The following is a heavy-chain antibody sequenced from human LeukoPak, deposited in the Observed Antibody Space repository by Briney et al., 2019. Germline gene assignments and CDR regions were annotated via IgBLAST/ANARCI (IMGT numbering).Heavy chain of an antibody. Sequence: QTGGSLRLSCAASRFTFNNYGMYWVRQAPGKGLEWVAFIRFDGNNKYHADSVKGRFTISRDNAKNSLYLQMDSLRAEDTAVYYCARVRWLSAAGTEGNFDYWGQGTLGTVSS. CDR3: ARVRWLSAAGTEGNFDY. D-gene: IGHD6-13*01. CDR1: RFTFNNYG. CDR2: IRFDGNNK. J-gene: IGHJ4*02. V-gene: IGHV3-30*02.